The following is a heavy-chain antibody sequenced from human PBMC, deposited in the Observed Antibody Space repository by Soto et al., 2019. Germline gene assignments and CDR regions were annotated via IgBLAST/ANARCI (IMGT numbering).Heavy chain of an antibody. D-gene: IGHD4-17*01. CDR1: GGPISSFY. J-gene: IGHJ6*02. CDR2: IYYSGIT. V-gene: IGHV4-59*01. CDR3: ARSDDYGEHGYYYSGLDI. Sequence: SETLSLTCTVSGGPISSFYWSWIRQPPGNGLEWIGHIYYSGITNYKPSLKSRVTISVDTSKNQLSLKLTSVTAADTAVYYCARSDDYGEHGYYYSGLDICGQGPTVTVYS.